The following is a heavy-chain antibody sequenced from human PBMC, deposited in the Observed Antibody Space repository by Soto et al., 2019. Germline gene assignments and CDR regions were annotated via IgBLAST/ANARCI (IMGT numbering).Heavy chain of an antibody. V-gene: IGHV1-18*04. CDR1: GYTFTSYG. D-gene: IGHD6-19*01. CDR2: ISAYNGNT. CDR3: AGALGDSSGWYNWFDP. Sequence: QVPLVQSGAEVKKPGASVKVSCKASGYTFTSYGISWVRQAPGQGLEWMGWISAYNGNTNYAQKLQGRVTMTADTSTSTAYMELRSLRSDDTAVYDCAGALGDSSGWYNWFDPWVQGTLVTVSS. J-gene: IGHJ5*02.